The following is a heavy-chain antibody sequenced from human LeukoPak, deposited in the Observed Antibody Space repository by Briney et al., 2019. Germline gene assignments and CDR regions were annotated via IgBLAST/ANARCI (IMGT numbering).Heavy chain of an antibody. Sequence: GGSLSLSCATSGFTFTSYWMSWVRQAPGKGLEWVAITKQDGSQKYYVDSVKGRFTISRDNAKDSLYLQLNSLRAEDTAVYYCARDRGDRVFDYWGQGTLVTVSS. V-gene: IGHV3-7*01. CDR2: TKQDGSQK. J-gene: IGHJ4*02. CDR3: ARDRGDRVFDY. CDR1: GFTFTSYW. D-gene: IGHD2-21*02.